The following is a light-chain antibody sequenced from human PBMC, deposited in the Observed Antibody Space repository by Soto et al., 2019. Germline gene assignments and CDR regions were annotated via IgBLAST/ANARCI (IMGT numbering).Light chain of an antibody. Sequence: IVLTQSPATLSLSPGERAALSCRASQSVSTSLAWYQHKPGQAPRLFIYDASKRAPGIPARFSGSGSGTDFTLTISGLEPEDFEVYYCQVRDVWPSFGQGTKVEIK. CDR2: DAS. CDR1: QSVSTS. J-gene: IGKJ1*01. CDR3: QVRDVWPS. V-gene: IGKV3-11*01.